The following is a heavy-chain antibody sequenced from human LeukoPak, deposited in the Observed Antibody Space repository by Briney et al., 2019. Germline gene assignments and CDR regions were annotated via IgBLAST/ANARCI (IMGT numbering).Heavy chain of an antibody. CDR2: IYYSGST. CDR1: GDSISTYY. J-gene: IGHJ5*02. D-gene: IGHD3-9*01. CDR3: ARHHYDILTHPGFDP. Sequence: SETLSLTCTVSGDSISTYYWSWIRQPPGKTLEWIGYIYYSGSTNYNPSLKSRVTISVDTSRNQFSLKLRSVTAADTAVYYCARHHYDILTHPGFDPWGQGTLVTVSS. V-gene: IGHV4-59*08.